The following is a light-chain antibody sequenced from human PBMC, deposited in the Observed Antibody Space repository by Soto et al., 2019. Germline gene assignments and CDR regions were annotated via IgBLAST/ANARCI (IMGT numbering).Light chain of an antibody. CDR2: AAS. V-gene: IGKV1-27*01. J-gene: IGKJ2*01. CDR3: QRYNAAPYT. Sequence: DSQMTQSPSSLSASVGDRVTITCRASQAISNYLAWYQQRPGQVPQVLIYAASTLQSGVPSRFSGRGSGSVFTLTIDSLQPEDVATYYCQRYNAAPYTFGQGTKLEIK. CDR1: QAISNY.